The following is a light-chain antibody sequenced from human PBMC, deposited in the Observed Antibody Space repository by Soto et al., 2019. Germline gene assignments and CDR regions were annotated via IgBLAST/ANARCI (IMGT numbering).Light chain of an antibody. Sequence: DLQMTQSPSTLSASVGDRVTITCRASQSFSTWLAWYQQKPGKAPNLLIYETSILESGVPSRISGSQSGTEFTLTISSLQPDDFATYYCQQYNSNPLTFGGGTKVEIK. CDR2: ETS. CDR1: QSFSTW. CDR3: QQYNSNPLT. J-gene: IGKJ4*01. V-gene: IGKV1-5*03.